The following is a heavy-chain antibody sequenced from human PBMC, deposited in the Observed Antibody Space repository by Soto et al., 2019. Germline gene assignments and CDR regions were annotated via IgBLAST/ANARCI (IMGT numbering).Heavy chain of an antibody. D-gene: IGHD4-17*01. CDR3: VSQRTTVPAQAYFDY. CDR1: GGSVTNSSYY. J-gene: IGHJ4*02. Sequence: SETLSLTCTVSGGSVTNSSYYWGWIRQSPGKGLEWIGSVYYRGRSYSKSSVKSRVTISVDTFKNRFSLSLNSVTASDTAVYFCVSQRTTVPAQAYFDYWGPGALVTVS. CDR2: VYYRGRS. V-gene: IGHV4-39*01.